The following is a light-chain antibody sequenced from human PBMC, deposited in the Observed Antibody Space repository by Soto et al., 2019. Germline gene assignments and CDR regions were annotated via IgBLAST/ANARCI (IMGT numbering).Light chain of an antibody. CDR3: QTGGTGFGL. V-gene: IGLV4-69*01. CDR2: LNSDGSH. J-gene: IGLJ3*02. Sequence: QLVLTQSPSASASLGASVKLTCTLSSGHSSYAIAWHQQQPEKGPRYLMKLNSDGSHSKGDGIPDRLSGSSSGAERYLTISSLESEDEADSCCQTGGTGFGLCGGWTTLTVL. CDR1: SGHSSYA.